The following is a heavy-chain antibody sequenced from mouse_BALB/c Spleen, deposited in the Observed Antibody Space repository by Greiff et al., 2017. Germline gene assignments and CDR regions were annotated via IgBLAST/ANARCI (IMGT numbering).Heavy chain of an antibody. CDR1: GFTFSSYA. Sequence: EVKLVESGGGLVKPGGSLKLSCAASGFTFSSYAMSWVRQTPEKRLEWVASISSGGSTYYPDSVKGRFTISRDNARNILYLQMSSLRSEDTAMYYCARGSGDAMDYWGQGTSVTVSS. CDR3: ARGSGDAMDY. J-gene: IGHJ4*01. V-gene: IGHV5-6-5*01. CDR2: ISSGGST.